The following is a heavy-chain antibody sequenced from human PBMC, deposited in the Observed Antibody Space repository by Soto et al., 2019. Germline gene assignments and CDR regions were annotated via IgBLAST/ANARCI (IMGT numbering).Heavy chain of an antibody. J-gene: IGHJ4*02. CDR2: VSASGYST. CDR1: GFTFSMYA. Sequence: GGSLRLSCATSGFTFSMYAMSWVRQAPGKGLEWVSGVSASGYSTYYADSVKGRFTISRDNSKNTLYLQMNSLRAEDTAVYYCAKHIVVVPAALDYWGQGTQVTVSS. D-gene: IGHD2-2*01. CDR3: AKHIVVVPAALDY. V-gene: IGHV3-23*01.